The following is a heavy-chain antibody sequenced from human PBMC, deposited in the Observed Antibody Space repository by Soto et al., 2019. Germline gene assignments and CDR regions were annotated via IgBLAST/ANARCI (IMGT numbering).Heavy chain of an antibody. J-gene: IGHJ6*02. CDR2: IYYSGST. V-gene: IGHV4-61*08. CDR1: GGSISSGGYY. Sequence: SETLSLTCTVSGGSISSGGYYWSWIRQHPGKGLEWIGYIYYSGSTNYNPSLKSRVTISVDTSKNQFSLKLSSVTAADTAVYYCARGTAYYDILTGYYYGMDVWGQGTTVTVSS. D-gene: IGHD3-9*01. CDR3: ARGTAYYDILTGYYYGMDV.